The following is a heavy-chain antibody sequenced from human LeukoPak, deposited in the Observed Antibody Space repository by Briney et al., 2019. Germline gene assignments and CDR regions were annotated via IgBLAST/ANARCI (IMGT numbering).Heavy chain of an antibody. V-gene: IGHV3-30*18. Sequence: GGSMRLSCAASGVTFSSYGMHWVRQVPGKGLEWVAVISYDGSNKYYADSVKGRFTISRDNSKNTLYLQMNSLRAEDTVVYYCANYDYWGQGTLVTVSS. CDR1: GVTFSSYG. CDR3: ANYDY. CDR2: ISYDGSNK. J-gene: IGHJ4*02.